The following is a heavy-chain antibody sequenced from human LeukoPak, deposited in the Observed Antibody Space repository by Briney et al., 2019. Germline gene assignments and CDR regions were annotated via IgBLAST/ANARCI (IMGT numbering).Heavy chain of an antibody. Sequence: GRSLRLSCAASGFTFSSYGMHWVRQAPGKGLEWVAVIWYDGSNKYYADSVKGRFTISRDNSKNTLYLQMNSLRAEDTAVYYCAKGGYGDYKYFQHWGQGTLVTVSS. V-gene: IGHV3-33*06. D-gene: IGHD4-17*01. CDR2: IWYDGSNK. J-gene: IGHJ1*01. CDR1: GFTFSSYG. CDR3: AKGGYGDYKYFQH.